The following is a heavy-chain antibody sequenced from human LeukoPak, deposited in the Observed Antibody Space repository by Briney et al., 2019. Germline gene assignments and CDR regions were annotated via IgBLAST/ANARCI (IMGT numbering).Heavy chain of an antibody. CDR3: ARNGIAVAGYDY. CDR1: GYIFTGFY. D-gene: IGHD6-19*01. J-gene: IGHJ4*02. CDR2: INPNSGDI. Sequence: GASVKVSCKASGYIFTGFYMHWVRQAPGQGLEWIGWINPNSGDINAAQKFQGRVAMTRDTSISTAYMELSRLRSDDTAVYYCARNGIAVAGYDYWGQGTVVSVSS. V-gene: IGHV1-2*02.